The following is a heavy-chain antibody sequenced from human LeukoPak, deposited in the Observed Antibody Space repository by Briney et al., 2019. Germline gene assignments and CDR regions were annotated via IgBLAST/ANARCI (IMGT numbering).Heavy chain of an antibody. Sequence: GGSLRLSCAASGFTFSSYWMHWVRQAPGKGLVWVSRIKSDGSSTDYADSVKGRFTISRDNAKNTLYLQMNGLGAEDTAVYHCGRALVAAPAWIEYWGQGTLVTVSS. CDR2: IKSDGSST. CDR3: GRALVAAPAWIEY. D-gene: IGHD2-15*01. J-gene: IGHJ4*02. V-gene: IGHV3-74*01. CDR1: GFTFSSYW.